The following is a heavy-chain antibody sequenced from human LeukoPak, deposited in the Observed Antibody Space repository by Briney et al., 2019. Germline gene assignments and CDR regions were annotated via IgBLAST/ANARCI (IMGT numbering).Heavy chain of an antibody. CDR1: GFSFNNYA. CDR2: IYSGGST. J-gene: IGHJ4*02. Sequence: GGSLRLSCVDSGFSFNNYAMTWVRQAPGKGLEWVSVIYSGGSTYYADSVKGRFTISRDNSKNTLYLQMNSLRAEDTAVYYCARDWRLGEFPDYWGQGTLVTVSS. D-gene: IGHD3-10*01. V-gene: IGHV3-66*02. CDR3: ARDWRLGEFPDY.